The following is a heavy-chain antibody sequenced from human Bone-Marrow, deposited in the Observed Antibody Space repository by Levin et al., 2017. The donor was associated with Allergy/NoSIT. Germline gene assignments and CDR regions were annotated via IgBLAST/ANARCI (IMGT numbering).Heavy chain of an antibody. V-gene: IGHV2-70*04. Sequence: SGPTLVKPTQTLTLTCTFSGFSLNTSGMRVSWIRQPPGKALEWLARIDWDNDKFYSTSLKTRLTISKDTSKNQVVLTMTNMDPVDTATYYCTRTQGSYNGDHWFDPWGQGTLVTVSS. CDR3: TRTQGSYNGDHWFDP. D-gene: IGHD4-17*01. J-gene: IGHJ5*02. CDR2: IDWDNDK. CDR1: GFSLNTSGMR.